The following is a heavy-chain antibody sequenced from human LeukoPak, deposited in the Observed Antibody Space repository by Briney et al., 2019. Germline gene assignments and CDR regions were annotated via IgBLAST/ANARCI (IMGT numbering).Heavy chain of an antibody. CDR1: GGSGGPISSSNY. Sequence: SGTLSLTCAVSGGSGGPISSSNYWSWVRQPPGKGLEWIGVIYHSGRANYNPSLKSRVTISVDKSKNQFSLKLNSLTPADTAVYYRARDPNLSSRDGYNPHAEYFQHWGQGTLVTVSS. CDR3: ARDPNLSSRDGYNPHAEYFQH. D-gene: IGHD5-24*01. V-gene: IGHV4-4*02. J-gene: IGHJ1*01. CDR2: IYHSGRA.